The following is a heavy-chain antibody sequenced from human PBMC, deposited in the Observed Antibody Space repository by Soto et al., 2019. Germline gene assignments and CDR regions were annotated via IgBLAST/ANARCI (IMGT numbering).Heavy chain of an antibody. CDR1: WSTLRTTGLS. J-gene: IGHJ4*02. V-gene: IGHV2-70*13. Sequence: GSRPTLVNPTQTLALTCTSSWSTLRTTGLSVNWIRQAPGKALEWLAVIDWDGDRFYSASLKTRLSISKDTSKNEVVLTMTNMDPVDTATYFCARSQGGMLYNYYFDLWGQGTLVTVSS. CDR3: ARSQGGMLYNYYFDL. D-gene: IGHD2-8*01. CDR2: IDWDGDR.